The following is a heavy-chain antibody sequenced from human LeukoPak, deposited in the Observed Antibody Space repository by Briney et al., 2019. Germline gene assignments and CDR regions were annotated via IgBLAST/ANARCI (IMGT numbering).Heavy chain of an antibody. V-gene: IGHV3-21*01. CDR3: ARDAGQWHSDLVRYYYYGMDV. D-gene: IGHD6-19*01. CDR1: GFTFCSYS. J-gene: IGHJ6*02. CDR2: IRSSRSYR. Sequence: GGSLRLSCAASGFTFCSYSMNCVCQAPGKGVEWVSSIRSSRSYRYYADSVKGRLTISSDTAKNSLYLQMNSLRAEDTAVYYCARDAGQWHSDLVRYYYYGMDVWGPGTTVTVSS.